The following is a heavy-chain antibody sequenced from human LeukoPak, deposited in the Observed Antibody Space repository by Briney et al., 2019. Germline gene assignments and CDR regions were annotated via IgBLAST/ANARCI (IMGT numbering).Heavy chain of an antibody. Sequence: PGGSLRLSCAASGFSLSSYWMHWVRQAPGKGLVWVSRINSGGSTTNYADSVKGRFTISRDNAKNTLYLQMNSLRAEDTAVYYCARRQYRSSWYYFDYWGQGTLVTVSS. V-gene: IGHV3-74*01. D-gene: IGHD6-13*01. J-gene: IGHJ4*02. CDR3: ARRQYRSSWYYFDY. CDR1: GFSLSSYW. CDR2: INSGGSTT.